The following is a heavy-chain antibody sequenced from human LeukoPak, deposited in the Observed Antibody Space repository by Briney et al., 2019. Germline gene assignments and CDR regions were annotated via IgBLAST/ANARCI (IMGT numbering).Heavy chain of an antibody. CDR2: IYTSGST. CDR3: AITLYSSGWYARAFDI. D-gene: IGHD6-19*01. V-gene: IGHV4-61*02. J-gene: IGHJ3*02. CDR1: GGSISSGSYY. Sequence: PSETLSLTCTVSGGSISSGSYYWSWIRQPAGTGLEWIGRIYTSGSTNYNPSLKSRVTISVDTSKNQFSLKLSSVTAADTAVYHCAITLYSSGWYARAFDIWGQGTMVTVSS.